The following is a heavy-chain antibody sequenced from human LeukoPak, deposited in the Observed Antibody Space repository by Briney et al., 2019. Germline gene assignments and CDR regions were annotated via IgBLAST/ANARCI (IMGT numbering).Heavy chain of an antibody. J-gene: IGHJ3*02. Sequence: GGSLRLSCAASGFTFSSYDMHWVRQAPGGGLEWVSAIGIAGDTYYPDSVKGRFTISRENAKNSMYLQMNSLKDGDTAVYYCIRGGIQVSGIDAFDIWGQGTMVTVSS. CDR2: IGIAGDT. CDR3: IRGGIQVSGIDAFDI. D-gene: IGHD5/OR15-5a*01. CDR1: GFTFSSYD. V-gene: IGHV3-13*01.